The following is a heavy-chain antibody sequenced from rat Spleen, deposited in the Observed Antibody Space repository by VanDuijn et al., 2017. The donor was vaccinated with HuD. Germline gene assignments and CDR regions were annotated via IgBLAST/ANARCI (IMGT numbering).Heavy chain of an antibody. CDR2: ISPSGGTT. D-gene: IGHD1-9*01. J-gene: IGHJ2*01. V-gene: IGHV5-19*01. Sequence: EVQLVESGGGLVQPGRSLKLSCAASGFTFSSFAMAWVRQAPTKGLEWVAAISPSGGTTWYRDSVKGRFTISRDNAKSTLYLQMDSLRSEDTATYYCVTAYITRFDYWGQGVMVTVST. CDR1: GFTFSSFA. CDR3: VTAYITRFDY.